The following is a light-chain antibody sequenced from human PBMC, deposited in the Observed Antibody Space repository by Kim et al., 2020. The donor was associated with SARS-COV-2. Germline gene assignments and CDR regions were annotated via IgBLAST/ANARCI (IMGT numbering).Light chain of an antibody. Sequence: DIQMTQSPSTLSAFVGDRVIITCRASEQIQSYLAWYQQKPGKAPKLLIYEASKLESGVPSRFSASGSGTEFTLTISSLQPDDFATYYCQQYDTYSAAFGQGTKLEI. CDR1: EQIQSY. V-gene: IGKV1-5*03. J-gene: IGKJ2*01. CDR3: QQYDTYSAA. CDR2: EAS.